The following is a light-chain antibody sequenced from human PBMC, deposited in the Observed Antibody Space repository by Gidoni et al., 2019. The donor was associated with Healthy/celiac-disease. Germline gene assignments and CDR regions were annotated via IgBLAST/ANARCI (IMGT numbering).Light chain of an antibody. CDR2: EDS. CDR3: HSRDSSGNHRV. CDR1: ALPKRY. J-gene: IGLJ2*01. Sequence: SYKLTQPPSVSVSPGQTARITCSGDALPKRYPYWYHTRSGQAPVLVIYEDSKRPSGIPERFSGSSSGTMATLTISGAQVEDEADFYCHSRDSSGNHRVFGGGTKLTVL. V-gene: IGLV3-10*01.